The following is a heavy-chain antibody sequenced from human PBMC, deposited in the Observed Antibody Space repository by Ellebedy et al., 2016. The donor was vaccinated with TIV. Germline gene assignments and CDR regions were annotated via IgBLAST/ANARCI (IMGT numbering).Heavy chain of an antibody. CDR1: GFPFSAYG. J-gene: IGHJ4*02. CDR3: AKQRGMELAEYSFDC. V-gene: IGHV3-23*01. CDR2: ISGSGDST. D-gene: IGHD1-26*01. Sequence: PGGSLRLSCAATGFPFSAYGMSWVRQAPGKGLEWVSFISGSGDSTSYVSSVRGRFTISRDNSKNTLFLQMSGLRADDTAVYYCAKQRGMELAEYSFDCWGQGTLVTVSS.